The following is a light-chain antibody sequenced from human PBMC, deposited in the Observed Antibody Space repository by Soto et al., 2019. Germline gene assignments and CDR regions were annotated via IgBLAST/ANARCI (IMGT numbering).Light chain of an antibody. Sequence: DIQMTQSPSSLSASVGDRVTITCRASQGISTYLAWHQQKPGQVPKLLIYAASSLQRGVPSTFSGGGSGTDFTLTISSLQPEDFATYHCQQSYSSITFGQGTRLEIK. CDR1: QGISTY. V-gene: IGKV1-39*01. CDR2: AAS. J-gene: IGKJ5*01. CDR3: QQSYSSIT.